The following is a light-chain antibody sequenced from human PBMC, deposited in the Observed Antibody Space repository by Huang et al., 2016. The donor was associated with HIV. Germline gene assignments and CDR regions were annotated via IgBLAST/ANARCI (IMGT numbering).Light chain of an antibody. CDR2: RAS. J-gene: IGKJ4*01. CDR3: QQYNNWPPLT. V-gene: IGKV3-15*01. CDR1: QSISSN. Sequence: EVVMTQSPNTLSVSPGERATHSCRARQSISSNLAWYQQKPGQAPRLLIYRASARAAGVPASFSGSGSGTEFTLTISSLQSEDFAMYYCQQYNNWPPLTFGGGTKVEI.